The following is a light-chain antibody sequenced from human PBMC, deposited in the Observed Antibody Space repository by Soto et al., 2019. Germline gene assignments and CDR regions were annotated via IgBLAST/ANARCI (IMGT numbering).Light chain of an antibody. CDR1: QAISTW. Sequence: DIRMTQSPSSVSASVGDRVTITCRASQAISTWLAWYQQKPGKAPKLLIYAASNLQTGVPSRFSGSGSGIDFTLTISSLQPEDFATYYCQQANSFPRTFGQGTKVEIK. CDR3: QQANSFPRT. J-gene: IGKJ1*01. V-gene: IGKV1D-12*01. CDR2: AAS.